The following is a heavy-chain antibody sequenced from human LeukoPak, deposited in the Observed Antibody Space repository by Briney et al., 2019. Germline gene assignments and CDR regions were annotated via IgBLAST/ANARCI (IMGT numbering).Heavy chain of an antibody. CDR1: VGSFSGYY. V-gene: IGHV4-34*01. Sequence: SETLSLTCAVYVGSFSGYYWSWIRQPPGKGLEWIGEINHSGSTNYNSSLKSRVTISVDTSKNQFSLKLSSVTAADTAVYYCAGGYYGSGSHCCHMDVWGKGPRSPSP. J-gene: IGHJ6*03. CDR2: INHSGST. CDR3: AGGYYGSGSHCCHMDV. D-gene: IGHD3-10*01.